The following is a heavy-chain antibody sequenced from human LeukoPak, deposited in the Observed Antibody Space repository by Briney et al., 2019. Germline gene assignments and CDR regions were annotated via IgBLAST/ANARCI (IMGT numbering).Heavy chain of an antibody. D-gene: IGHD4-17*01. CDR3: ARHLRSGAVDS. Sequence: PSETLSLTCAVYGGSFSGYFWSWIRQPPGKGLEWIGEINHSGSTNYNPSLKSRVTISVDTSKNQFSLELSSVTAADTAVYYCARHLRSGAVDSWGQGTLVTVSS. J-gene: IGHJ4*02. CDR1: GGSFSGYF. CDR2: INHSGST. V-gene: IGHV4-34*01.